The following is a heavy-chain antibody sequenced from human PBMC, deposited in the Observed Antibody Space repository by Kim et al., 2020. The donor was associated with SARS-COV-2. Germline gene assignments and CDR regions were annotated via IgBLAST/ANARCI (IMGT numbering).Heavy chain of an antibody. Sequence: GGSLRLSCSASGFTFSSYAMHWVRQAPGKGLEYVSAISSNGGSTYYADSVKGRFTISRDNSKNTLYLQMSSLRAEDTAVYYCVKDFVLDRSWYGGDYWGQGTLVTVSS. J-gene: IGHJ4*02. CDR2: ISSNGGST. CDR3: VKDFVLDRSWYGGDY. V-gene: IGHV3-64D*09. CDR1: GFTFSSYA. D-gene: IGHD6-13*01.